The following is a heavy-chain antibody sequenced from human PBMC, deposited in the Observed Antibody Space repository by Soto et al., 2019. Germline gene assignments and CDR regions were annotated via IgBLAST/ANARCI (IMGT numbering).Heavy chain of an antibody. CDR1: GYTFTSYG. V-gene: IGHV1-18*01. CDR3: ASNLPWFGEPGGPFDY. Sequence: ASVKVSCKASGYTFTSYGISWVRQAPGQGLEWMGWISAYNGNTNYAQKLQGRVTMTTDTSTSTAYMELRSLRSDDTAVYYCASNLPWFGEPGGPFDYWGQGTLVTVSS. CDR2: ISAYNGNT. J-gene: IGHJ4*02. D-gene: IGHD3-10*01.